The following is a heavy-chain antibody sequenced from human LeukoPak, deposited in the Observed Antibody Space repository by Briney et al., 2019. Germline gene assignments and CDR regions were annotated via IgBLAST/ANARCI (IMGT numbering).Heavy chain of an antibody. D-gene: IGHD3-10*01. CDR2: INPNSGGT. V-gene: IGHV1-2*02. CDR3: ARDEIYGSGSYYRLYYYGMDV. CDR1: GYTFTGYY. Sequence: ASVKVSCKASGYTFTGYYIHWVRQAPGQGLEWMGWINPNSGGTNYAQKFQGRVTMTRDTSISTAYMELSRLRSDDTAVYYCARDEIYGSGSYYRLYYYGMDVWGQGTTVTVSS. J-gene: IGHJ6*02.